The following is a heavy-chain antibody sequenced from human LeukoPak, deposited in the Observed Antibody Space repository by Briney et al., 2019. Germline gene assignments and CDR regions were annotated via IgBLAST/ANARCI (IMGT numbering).Heavy chain of an antibody. CDR2: INPNSGGT. Sequence: GASVKVSCKASGYTFTSYAMHWVRQAPGQGLEWMGRINPNSGGTNYAQKFQGRVTMTRDTSISTAYMELSRLRSDDTAVYYCASLRITIFGVDYWGQGTLVTVSS. CDR1: GYTFTSYA. J-gene: IGHJ4*02. CDR3: ASLRITIFGVDY. V-gene: IGHV1-2*06. D-gene: IGHD3-3*01.